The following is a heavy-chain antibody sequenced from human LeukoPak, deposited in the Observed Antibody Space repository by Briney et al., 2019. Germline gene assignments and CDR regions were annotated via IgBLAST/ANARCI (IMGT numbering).Heavy chain of an antibody. CDR2: ISAYNGNT. V-gene: IGHV1-18*01. CDR1: GYTFTSYG. Sequence: GASVKVSCKASGYTFTSYGIGWVRQAPGQGLEWMGWISAYNGNTNYAQKLQGRVTMTTDTSTSTAYMELRSLRSDDTAVYYCARVRCSGGSCYPSYGMDVWGQGTTVTVSS. CDR3: ARVRCSGGSCYPSYGMDV. D-gene: IGHD2-15*01. J-gene: IGHJ6*02.